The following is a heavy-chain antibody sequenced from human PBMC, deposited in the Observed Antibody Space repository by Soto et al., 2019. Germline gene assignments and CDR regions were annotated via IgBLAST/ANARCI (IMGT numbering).Heavy chain of an antibody. J-gene: IGHJ6*02. CDR2: IYYSGST. Sequence: SETRSLTCTVSGGFSSRYYWSWIRQPPGKGLELIGYIYYSGSTKYNPSLKSRVTISIDTSKNQFSLKLSSVTAADTAVYYCARGGYGMDVWGQGTTVTVSS. CDR1: GGFSSRYY. V-gene: IGHV4-59*01. CDR3: ARGGYGMDV.